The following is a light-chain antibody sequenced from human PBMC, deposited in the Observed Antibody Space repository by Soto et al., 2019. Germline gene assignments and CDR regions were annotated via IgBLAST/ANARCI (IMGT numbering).Light chain of an antibody. CDR1: QGISTW. CDR3: QQSKRCPFT. Sequence: DIQMTQSPSSVSASVGDSIAITCRASQGISTWLAWYQQKPGKAPQLLIYGASNLRSGVPSRFSGSGSGTDFTLTISSLQPEDFATYYCQQSKRCPFTFGQGTRLEIK. J-gene: IGKJ5*01. V-gene: IGKV1-12*01. CDR2: GAS.